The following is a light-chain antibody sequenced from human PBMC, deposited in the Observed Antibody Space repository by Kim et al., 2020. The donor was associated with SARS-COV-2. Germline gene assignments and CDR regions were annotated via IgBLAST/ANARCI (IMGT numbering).Light chain of an antibody. Sequence: EIVLTQSPGTLSLSPGERATLSCRASQSVASNHLAWFQQKPGQAPRLLIYGTSSRATGIPDRFSASESGTDFTLTISRLEPEDFAVYYCQQYDRPPYTFGQGTKLEIK. CDR2: GTS. J-gene: IGKJ2*01. CDR3: QQYDRPPYT. V-gene: IGKV3-20*01. CDR1: QSVASNH.